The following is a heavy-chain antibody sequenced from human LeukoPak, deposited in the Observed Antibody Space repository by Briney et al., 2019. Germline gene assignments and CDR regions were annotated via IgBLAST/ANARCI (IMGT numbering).Heavy chain of an antibody. J-gene: IGHJ4*02. CDR1: GGSISSGSYY. CDR2: IYTSGST. Sequence: PSQTLSLTCTVSGGSISSGSYYWSWIRQPAGKGLEWIGRIYTSGSTNYNPSLKSRVTISVDTSKNQFSLKLSSVTAADTAVYYCAREIIRFSSGWFDYWGQGTLVTVSS. D-gene: IGHD6-19*01. V-gene: IGHV4-61*02. CDR3: AREIIRFSSGWFDY.